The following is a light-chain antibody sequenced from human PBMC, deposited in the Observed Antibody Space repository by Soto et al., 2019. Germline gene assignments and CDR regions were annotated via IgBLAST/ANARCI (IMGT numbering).Light chain of an antibody. CDR1: QSVSSN. V-gene: IGKV3-20*01. J-gene: IGKJ5*01. CDR2: GAS. Sequence: IVMTQSPGTLSFSSGESATLSGRASQSVSSNLAWHQQKPGQAPRLLIYGASSRATGIPDRFSGSGSGTDFTLTISRLEPEDFAVYDCQQYGSSTGITFCQVRLLEI. CDR3: QQYGSSTGIT.